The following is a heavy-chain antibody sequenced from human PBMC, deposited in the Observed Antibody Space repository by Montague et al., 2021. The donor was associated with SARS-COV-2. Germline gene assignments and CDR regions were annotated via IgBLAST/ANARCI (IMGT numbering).Heavy chain of an antibody. CDR3: ARGGTSVWGVTGMAELDY. CDR2: INQSGRT. D-gene: IGHD3-10*01. J-gene: IGHJ4*02. V-gene: IGHV4-34*01. Sequence: SETLSLTCAVYGGSFSGYYWSWIRQPPEKGLEWIGEINQSGRTNNNPSLKSRVIISVDTSKNQFSLKLSSVTAADTAVYYCARGGTSVWGVTGMAELDYWGQGILVIVSS. CDR1: GGSFSGYY.